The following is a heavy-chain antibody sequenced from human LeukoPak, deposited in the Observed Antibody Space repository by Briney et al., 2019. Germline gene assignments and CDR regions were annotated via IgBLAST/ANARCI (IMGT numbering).Heavy chain of an antibody. CDR1: GYIFTRLD. V-gene: IGHV1-8*03. CDR2: MNPNNGKT. Sequence: ASVKVSCKASGYIFTRLDINWVRQAPGQGLEWMGWMNPNNGKTAYAQKFQGRVTITRNTAITTAYMELSSLRSDDTAVYYCARGHVSGGGLYYFNSWGQGTLVTVSS. D-gene: IGHD2-8*02. J-gene: IGHJ4*02. CDR3: ARGHVSGGGLYYFNS.